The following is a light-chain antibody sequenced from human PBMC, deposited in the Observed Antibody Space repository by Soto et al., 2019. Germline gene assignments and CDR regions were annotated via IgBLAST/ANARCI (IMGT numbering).Light chain of an antibody. V-gene: IGKV3-11*01. CDR1: QSVSSY. Sequence: EIVLTQSPATLSLSPGERATLPCRASQSVSSYLAWYQQKPGQAPRLLIYYASNRATGIPARFSGSGSGTDFTLTISSLEPEDFAVYYCQQRSNWPPLTFGGGTKVDIK. J-gene: IGKJ4*01. CDR3: QQRSNWPPLT. CDR2: YAS.